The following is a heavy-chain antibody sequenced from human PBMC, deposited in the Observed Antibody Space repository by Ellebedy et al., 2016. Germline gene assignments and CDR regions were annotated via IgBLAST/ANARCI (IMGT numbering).Heavy chain of an antibody. J-gene: IGHJ4*02. Sequence: SETLSLTXAVYGGSFSGYYWSWIRQPPGKGLEWIGEINHSGSTNYNPSLKSRVTISVDTSKNQFSLKLSSVTAADTAVYYCARVSGYSYGYGYWGQGTLGTVSS. CDR2: INHSGST. CDR3: ARVSGYSYGYGY. V-gene: IGHV4-34*01. CDR1: GGSFSGYY. D-gene: IGHD5-18*01.